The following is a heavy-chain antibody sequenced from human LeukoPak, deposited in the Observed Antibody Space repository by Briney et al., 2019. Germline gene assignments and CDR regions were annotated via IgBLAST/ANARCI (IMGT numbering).Heavy chain of an antibody. Sequence: ASVKVSCKASGHTFTSYGISWVRQAPGQGLEWMGWISAYNGNTNYAQKLQGRVTMTTDTSTSTAYMELRSLRSDDTAVYYCARDSPLPAAIPFDYWGQGTLVTVSS. CDR2: ISAYNGNT. CDR3: ARDSPLPAAIPFDY. V-gene: IGHV1-18*01. D-gene: IGHD2-2*01. J-gene: IGHJ4*02. CDR1: GHTFTSYG.